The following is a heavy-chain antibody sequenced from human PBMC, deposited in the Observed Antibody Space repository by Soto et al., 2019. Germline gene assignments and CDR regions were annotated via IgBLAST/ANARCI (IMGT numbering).Heavy chain of an antibody. CDR1: GGTFSSYA. D-gene: IGHD3-3*01. J-gene: IGHJ6*02. CDR2: IIPIFGTA. Sequence: SVKVSCKASGGTFSSYAISWVRQAPGQGLEWMGGIIPIFGTANYAQKFQGRVTITADESTSTAYMELSSLRSEDTAVYYCARGNYDFWSGYYTRTYGMDVWGQGTTVTV. CDR3: ARGNYDFWSGYYTRTYGMDV. V-gene: IGHV1-69*13.